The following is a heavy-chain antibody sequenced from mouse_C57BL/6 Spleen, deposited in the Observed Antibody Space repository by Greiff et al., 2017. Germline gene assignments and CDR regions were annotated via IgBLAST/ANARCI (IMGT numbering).Heavy chain of an antibody. CDR1: GYAFSSYW. CDR3: AKTLPSTGGAMDY. V-gene: IGHV1-80*01. Sequence: VKLVESGAELVKPGASVKISCKASGYAFSSYWMNWVKQRPGKGLEWIGQIYPGDGDTNYNGKFKGKATLTADKSSSTAYMQLSSLTSEYAAVYFCAKTLPSTGGAMDYWGQGTSVTVSS. CDR2: IYPGDGDT. J-gene: IGHJ4*01. D-gene: IGHD1-1*01.